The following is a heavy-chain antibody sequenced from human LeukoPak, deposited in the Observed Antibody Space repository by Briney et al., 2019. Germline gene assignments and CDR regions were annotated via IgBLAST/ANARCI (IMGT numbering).Heavy chain of an antibody. CDR2: IYYSGST. CDR3: ARLHYYESSGPNWFDP. J-gene: IGHJ5*02. V-gene: IGHV4-59*11. CDR1: GGSISSHY. D-gene: IGHD3-22*01. Sequence: SETLSLPCTVSGGSISSHYWSWIRQPPGRGLEWIGYIYYSGSTNYNPSLKSRVNISVDTSKHQFSLKLSSVTAADTAVYYCARLHYYESSGPNWFDPGGQGTLVTVSS.